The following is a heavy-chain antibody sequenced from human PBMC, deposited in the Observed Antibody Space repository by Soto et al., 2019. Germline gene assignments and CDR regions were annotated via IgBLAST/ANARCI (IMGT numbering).Heavy chain of an antibody. Sequence: GGSLRLSCSVSGFTFSNYAMHWVRQAPGKGLEYVSGITSDGDSTWHADSVKDRFTISRDNSKNTLFLQMSSLRVEDTAIYFCVKGNQLLRYYFEFWGPGTLVTVSS. D-gene: IGHD2-15*01. J-gene: IGHJ4*01. CDR2: ITSDGDST. V-gene: IGHV3-64D*06. CDR1: GFTFSNYA. CDR3: VKGNQLLRYYFEF.